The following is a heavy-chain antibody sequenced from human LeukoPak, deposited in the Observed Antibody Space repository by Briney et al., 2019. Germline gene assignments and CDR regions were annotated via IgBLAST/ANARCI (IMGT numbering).Heavy chain of an antibody. D-gene: IGHD1-26*01. J-gene: IGHJ3*02. Sequence: GGSLRLSCAASGFTFSSYAMHWVRQAPGKGLEYVSAISSNGGSTYYANSVKGRFTISRGNSKNTLYLQMNSLRAEDTAVYYCARSGIVGALFIWGQGTMVTVSS. CDR3: ARSGIVGALFI. CDR2: ISSNGGST. V-gene: IGHV3-64*01. CDR1: GFTFSSYA.